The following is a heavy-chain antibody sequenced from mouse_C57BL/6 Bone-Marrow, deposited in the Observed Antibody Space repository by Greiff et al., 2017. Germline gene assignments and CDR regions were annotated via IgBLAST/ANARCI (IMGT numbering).Heavy chain of an antibody. Sequence: VQLQQSGAELARPGASVKLSCKASGYNFTSYGISWVKQRTGQGLEWIGEIYTRSGNTYYYEKFKGKATLTADKSSSTAYMGLRSLKSEDSAVYFCASSVTTVAYWGQGTLVTVSA. CDR3: ASSVTTVAY. V-gene: IGHV1-81*01. J-gene: IGHJ3*01. D-gene: IGHD1-1*01. CDR1: GYNFTSYG. CDR2: IYTRSGNT.